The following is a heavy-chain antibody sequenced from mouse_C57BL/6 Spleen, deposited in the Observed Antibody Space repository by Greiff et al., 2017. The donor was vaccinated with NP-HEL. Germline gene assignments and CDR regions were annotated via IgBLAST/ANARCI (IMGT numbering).Heavy chain of an antibody. V-gene: IGHV1-15*01. D-gene: IGHD1-1*01. Sequence: QVHVKQSGAELVRPGASVTLSCKASGYTFTDYEMHWVKQTPVHGLEWIGAIDPETGGTAYNQKFKGKAILTADKSSSTAYMELRSLTSEDSAVYYCTRGDYYGSSWFAYWGQGTLVTVSA. J-gene: IGHJ3*01. CDR3: TRGDYYGSSWFAY. CDR1: GYTFTDYE. CDR2: IDPETGGT.